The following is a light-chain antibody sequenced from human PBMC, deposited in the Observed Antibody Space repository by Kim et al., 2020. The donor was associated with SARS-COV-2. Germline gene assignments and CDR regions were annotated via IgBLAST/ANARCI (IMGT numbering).Light chain of an antibody. V-gene: IGKV1-27*01. CDR3: QEYDSSPWT. Sequence: GYICTVNCRASQYMSNYLAWFHQQPVKAPKRLIYAASALQRGVPTQCSCSGSGTDFTLTITSLQPEDVATYYCQEYDSSPWTFGHRTQL. CDR1: QYMSNY. J-gene: IGKJ1*01. CDR2: AAS.